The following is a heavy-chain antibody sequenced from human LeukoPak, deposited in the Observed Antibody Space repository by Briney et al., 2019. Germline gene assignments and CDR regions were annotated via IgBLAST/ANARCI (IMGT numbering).Heavy chain of an antibody. V-gene: IGHV3-21*01. J-gene: IGHJ4*02. CDR2: IHYNNRDN. Sequence: GGSLRLSCVASGFTFSDYSMNWVRQAPGKGLEWVSSIHYNNRDNFYAGPVKGRFTIYRDNAKSALYLQMSSLRAEDTAVCYCARERGVEIALDYWGQGILVIVSS. CDR3: ARERGVEIALDY. D-gene: IGHD5-24*01. CDR1: GFTFSDYS.